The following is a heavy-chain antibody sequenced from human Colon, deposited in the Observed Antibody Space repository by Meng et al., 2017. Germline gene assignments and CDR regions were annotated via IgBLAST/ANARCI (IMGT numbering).Heavy chain of an antibody. Sequence: QGKLQEVGQGLGGPSETLSLTVKVSGVSVKSGISYWNWIRQPPGKTLEWIGYIYSSGSTTYNPSLKSRVTISLDTPKNQFSLKLTSVTAADTAVYYCAREGPIAVAGYDYWGQGTLVTVSS. CDR3: AREGPIAVAGYDY. D-gene: IGHD6-19*01. CDR1: GVSVKSGISY. J-gene: IGHJ4*02. V-gene: IGHV4-61*01. CDR2: IYSSGST.